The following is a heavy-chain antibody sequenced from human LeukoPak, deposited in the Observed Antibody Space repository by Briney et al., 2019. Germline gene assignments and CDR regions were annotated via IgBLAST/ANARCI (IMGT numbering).Heavy chain of an antibody. CDR3: SRLAGYCSSTSCYTAAFDI. Sequence: GGSLRLSCAASGFTFRGSAMHWVRQASGKGLEWVGRIRNKANSYATAYAASVKGSFTISRDDSNNTAYPQMNSLKTEDTAVYYCSRLAGYCSSTSCYTAAFDIWGQGTMVTVSS. CDR1: GFTFRGSA. J-gene: IGHJ3*02. CDR2: IRNKANSYAT. D-gene: IGHD2-2*02. V-gene: IGHV3-73*01.